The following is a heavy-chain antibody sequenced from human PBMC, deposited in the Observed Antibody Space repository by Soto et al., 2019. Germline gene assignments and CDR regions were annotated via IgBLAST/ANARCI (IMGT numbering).Heavy chain of an antibody. Sequence: QVQLVQSGAEVKKPGASVKVSCKASGYTFTSYYMHWVRQAPGQGLEWMGIINPSGGSTSYAQKFQGRVTMTRDTSTSTVYMELSSLRSEDTAVYYCNVVVTAMYAFDIWGQGTMVTVSS. D-gene: IGHD2-21*02. CDR3: NVVVTAMYAFDI. V-gene: IGHV1-46*01. J-gene: IGHJ3*02. CDR1: GYTFTSYY. CDR2: INPSGGST.